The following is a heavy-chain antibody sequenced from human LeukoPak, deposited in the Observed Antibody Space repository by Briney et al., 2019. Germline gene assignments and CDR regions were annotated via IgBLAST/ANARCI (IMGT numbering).Heavy chain of an antibody. D-gene: IGHD3-10*01. CDR1: AVSFSNVW. CDR2: IKSKSDNGTT. V-gene: IGHV3-15*05. Sequence: PGGSLRLSCAASAVSFSNVWMSWVRQAPGKGLEWVGHIKSKSDNGTTDYAAPVKGRFTMSRDDSRNTLSLQMNSLGTEDTAVYYCVVLYFYGLYWRQGTLVTVSS. J-gene: IGHJ4*02. CDR3: VVLYFYGLY.